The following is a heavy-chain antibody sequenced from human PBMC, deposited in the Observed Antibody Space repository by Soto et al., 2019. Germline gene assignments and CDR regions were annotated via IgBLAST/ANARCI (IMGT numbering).Heavy chain of an antibody. V-gene: IGHV3-30-3*01. J-gene: IGHJ4*02. CDR2: ISYDGSNK. Sequence: GGSLRLSCAASGFTFSSYAMHWVRQAPGKGLEWVAVISYDGSNKYYADSVKGRFTISRDNSKNTLYLQMNSLRAEDTAVYYCARVGTIFGVVILSPYLDYWGQGTLVTVSS. CDR1: GFTFSSYA. CDR3: ARVGTIFGVVILSPYLDY. D-gene: IGHD3-3*01.